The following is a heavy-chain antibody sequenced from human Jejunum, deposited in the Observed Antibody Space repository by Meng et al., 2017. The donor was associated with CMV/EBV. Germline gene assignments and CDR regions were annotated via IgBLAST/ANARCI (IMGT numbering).Heavy chain of an antibody. CDR2: IIPSLDAA. CDR1: GATFFTYG. J-gene: IGHJ6*02. Sequence: GATFFTYGISWVRPAPGQGLEWVGGIIPSLDAAKYAQKFQDRVTITADKSTNTTYMELSSLRSVDTAVYYCARAVRSSFYYYAMDVWGQGTTVTVSS. D-gene: IGHD2-15*01. V-gene: IGHV1-69*06. CDR3: ARAVRSSFYYYAMDV.